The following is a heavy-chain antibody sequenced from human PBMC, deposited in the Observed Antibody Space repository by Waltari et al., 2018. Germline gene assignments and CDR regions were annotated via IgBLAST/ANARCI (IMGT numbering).Heavy chain of an antibody. Sequence: QVQLQQWGAGLLKPSETLSLTCAVYGGSFSGYYWSWIRQPPGKGLEWIGEINHSGSTNYNPSLKSRVTISVDTSKNQFSLKLSSVTAADTAVYYCARPLVRGVIIAPRLNDAFDIWGQGTMVTVSS. J-gene: IGHJ3*02. CDR3: ARPLVRGVIIAPRLNDAFDI. CDR1: GGSFSGYY. CDR2: INHSGST. D-gene: IGHD3-10*01. V-gene: IGHV4-34*01.